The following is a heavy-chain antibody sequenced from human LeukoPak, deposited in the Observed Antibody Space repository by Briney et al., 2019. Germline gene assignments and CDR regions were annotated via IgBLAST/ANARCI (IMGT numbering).Heavy chain of an antibody. CDR2: ISSSSSYI. D-gene: IGHD3-10*01. CDR1: GFTFSSYS. CDR3: ARDHYYGSGSFNYFDY. V-gene: IGHV3-21*01. Sequence: GGSLRLSCAASGFTFSSYSMNWVRQAPGKGLEWVSSISSSSSYIYYADSVKGRFTISRDNAKNSLYLQMNSLRAEDTDVYYCARDHYYGSGSFNYFDYWGQGTLVTVSS. J-gene: IGHJ4*02.